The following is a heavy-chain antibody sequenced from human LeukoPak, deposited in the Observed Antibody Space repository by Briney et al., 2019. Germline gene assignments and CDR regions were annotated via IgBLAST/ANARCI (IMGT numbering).Heavy chain of an antibody. CDR2: IYYSGST. CDR1: GGSISSYY. Sequence: SSETLSLTCTVSGGSISSYYWSWIRQPPGKGLEWIGYIYYSGSTNYNPSLKSRLTISVGTSKNQFSLKLSSVTAADTAVYYCARHLYYYYMDVWGKGTTVTVSS. V-gene: IGHV4-59*01. CDR3: ARHLYYYYMDV. J-gene: IGHJ6*03.